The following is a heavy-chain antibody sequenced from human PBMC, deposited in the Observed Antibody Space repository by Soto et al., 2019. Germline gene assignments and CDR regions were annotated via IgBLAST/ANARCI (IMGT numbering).Heavy chain of an antibody. D-gene: IGHD2-8*02. CDR1: GGSISSGDYY. J-gene: IGHJ5*02. Sequence: SETLSLTCTVSGGSISSGDYYWSWIRQPPGKGLEWIGYIYYSGSTYYNPSLKSRVTISVDTSKNQFSLKLSSVTAADTAVYYCARDLRGSGGVPLDWFDPWGQGTLVTVSS. CDR3: ARDLRGSGGVPLDWFDP. CDR2: IYYSGST. V-gene: IGHV4-30-4*01.